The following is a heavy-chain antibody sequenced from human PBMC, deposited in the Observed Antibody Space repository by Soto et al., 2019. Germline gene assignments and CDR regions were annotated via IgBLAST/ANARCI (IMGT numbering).Heavy chain of an antibody. J-gene: IGHJ4*02. Sequence: PSETLSLTCSISGGSVTSGSYYWSWIRQPPGKGLEWVGRSRDKAQGYSTAYAASVKGRFTTSRDESKNSVYLQMNSLKTEDTAVYYCVRATYFSDSSGYTRCFDYWGQGTLVTVSS. D-gene: IGHD3-22*01. V-gene: IGHV3-72*01. CDR3: VRATYFSDSSGYTRCFDY. CDR2: SRDKAQGYST. CDR1: GGSVTSGSYY.